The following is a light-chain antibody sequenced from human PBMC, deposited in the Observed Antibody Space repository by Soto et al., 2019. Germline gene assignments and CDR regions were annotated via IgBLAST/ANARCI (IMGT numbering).Light chain of an antibody. V-gene: IGLV1-44*01. CDR1: TSNIESHS. J-gene: IGLJ1*01. Sequence: QAVVTQPPSASGTPGQRIIISCSGSTSNIESHSVNWFQQVPGTAPRLLIITNNQRPSGVPDRFSGSKSGASASLAISGLQSEDEATYYGATWDDSRKGVFGTGTKVTVL. CDR2: TNN. CDR3: ATWDDSRKGV.